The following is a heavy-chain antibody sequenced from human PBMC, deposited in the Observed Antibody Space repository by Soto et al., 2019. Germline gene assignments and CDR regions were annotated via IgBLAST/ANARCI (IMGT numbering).Heavy chain of an antibody. CDR3: AKDRGKIAAATAFDP. Sequence: PGGALRLSCAASGFTFSSYAMSWVRQAPGKGLEWVSAISGSGGSTYYADSVKGRFTISRDNSKNTLYLQMNSLRAEDTAVYYCAKDRGKIAAATAFDPWGQGTLVTVSS. D-gene: IGHD6-25*01. CDR1: GFTFSSYA. V-gene: IGHV3-23*01. CDR2: ISGSGGST. J-gene: IGHJ5*02.